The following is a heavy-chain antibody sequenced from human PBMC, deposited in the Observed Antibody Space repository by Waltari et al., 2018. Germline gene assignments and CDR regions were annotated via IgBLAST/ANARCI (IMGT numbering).Heavy chain of an antibody. Sequence: EVQLVESGGGLVKPGGSLRLSCAASGFTFSDYSMNWVRLAPGKGLDWVSLISSSSSYKYYADSVKCRFTISMDNAKNSLYLQMNSLRAEDTAVYYCARSLVYDTSGDEAFDIWGQGTMVTVSS. V-gene: IGHV3-21*02. CDR1: GFTFSDYS. CDR3: ARSLVYDTSGDEAFDI. J-gene: IGHJ3*02. D-gene: IGHD3-22*01. CDR2: ISSSSSYK.